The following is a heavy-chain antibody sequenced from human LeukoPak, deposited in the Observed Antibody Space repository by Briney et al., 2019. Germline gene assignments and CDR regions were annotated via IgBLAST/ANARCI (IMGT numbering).Heavy chain of an antibody. V-gene: IGHV3-23*01. J-gene: IGHJ4*02. CDR1: GFTFSSYA. D-gene: IGHD3-22*01. CDR2: VSGSGGST. CDR3: AKDMGSGYYYYFDY. Sequence: PGGSLRLSCAASGFTFSSYAMSWVRQAPGKGLEWVSAVSGSGGSTYYADSVKGRFTISRDNSKNTLYLQMNSLRAEDTAVYYCAKDMGSGYYYYFDYWGQGTLVTVSS.